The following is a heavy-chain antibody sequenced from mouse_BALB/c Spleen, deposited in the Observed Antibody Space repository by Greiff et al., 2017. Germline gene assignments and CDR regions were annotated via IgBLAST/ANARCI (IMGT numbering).Heavy chain of an antibody. CDR1: GFTFSSYA. CDR3: ARGFLRGDY. V-gene: IGHV5-6-5*01. CDR2: ISSGGST. D-gene: IGHD1-1*01. Sequence: EVKLVESGGGLVKPGGSLKLSCAASGFTFSSYAMSWVRQTPGKRLEWVASISSGGSTYYPDSVMGRFTISRDNARNIQYLQMSSLWSEDTALYYCARGFLRGDYWGQGTTLTVSS. J-gene: IGHJ2*01.